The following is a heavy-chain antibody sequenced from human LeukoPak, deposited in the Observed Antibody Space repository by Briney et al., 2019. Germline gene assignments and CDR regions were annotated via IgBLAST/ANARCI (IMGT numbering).Heavy chain of an antibody. V-gene: IGHV3-30*02. CDR1: NFTFSSYG. D-gene: IGHD3-16*01. J-gene: IGHJ4*02. Sequence: GGSLRLSFAASNFTFSSYGMHWVRQAPGKGLEWVAFIRYDGSNKYYADSVKGRFTISRDNSKNTLYLQMNSLRAEDTAVYYCAKDRRWGGYYFDYWGQGTLVTVSS. CDR3: AKDRRWGGYYFDY. CDR2: IRYDGSNK.